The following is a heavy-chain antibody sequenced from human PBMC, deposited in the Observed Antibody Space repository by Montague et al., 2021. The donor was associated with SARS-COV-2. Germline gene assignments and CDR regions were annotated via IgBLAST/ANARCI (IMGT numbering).Heavy chain of an antibody. J-gene: IGHJ4*02. V-gene: IGHV4-39*02. CDR3: ARGMIRGVTTPFDY. D-gene: IGHD3-10*01. Sequence: SETLSLTCSVSSGSIISSGYYWGWIRQPPGKELEWIGNIYYSGTTXYNPSLQSRVTISVDTSKNHLSLRLGSVTAADTAVYFCARGMIRGVTTPFDYWGQGSQVTVSS. CDR1: SGSIISSGYY. CDR2: IYYSGTT.